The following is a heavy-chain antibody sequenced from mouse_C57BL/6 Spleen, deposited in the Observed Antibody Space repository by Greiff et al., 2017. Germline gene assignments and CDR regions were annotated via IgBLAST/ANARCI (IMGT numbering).Heavy chain of an antibody. CDR1: GFTFSDYY. V-gene: IGHV5-16*01. CDR2: INYDGSST. J-gene: IGHJ4*01. CDR3: ARGGYGSSYVEGAMDY. D-gene: IGHD1-1*01. Sequence: DVKLVESEGGLVQPGSSMKLSCTASGFTFSDYYMAWVRQVPEKGLEWVANINYDGSSTYYLDSLKSRFIISRDNAKNILYLQMSSLKSEDTATYYCARGGYGSSYVEGAMDYWGQGTSVTVSS.